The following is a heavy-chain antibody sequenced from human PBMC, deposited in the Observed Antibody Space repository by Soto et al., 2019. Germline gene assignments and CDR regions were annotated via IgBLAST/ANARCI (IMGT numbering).Heavy chain of an antibody. J-gene: IGHJ6*02. CDR3: ARDLSVDYDILTGYYYYYYGMDV. Sequence: PGGSLRLSCAASGFTFSSYAMHWVRQAPGKGLEWVAVISYDGSNKYYADSVKGRFTISRDNSKNTLYLQMNSLRAEDTAVYYCARDLSVDYDILTGYYYYYYGMDVWGQGTTVTVSS. D-gene: IGHD3-9*01. CDR1: GFTFSSYA. CDR2: ISYDGSNK. V-gene: IGHV3-30-3*01.